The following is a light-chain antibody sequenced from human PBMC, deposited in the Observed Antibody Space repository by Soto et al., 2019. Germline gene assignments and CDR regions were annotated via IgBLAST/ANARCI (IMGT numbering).Light chain of an antibody. CDR3: CSYAVSSTFV. CDR1: SSDVGSYNL. CDR2: EGS. Sequence: QSVLTQPAYVSGSPGQSITISCTGTSSDVGSYNLVSWYQQHPGKATKLMIYEGSKRPSGVSNRFSGSKSGNTASLTISGLQAEDEADYYCCSYAVSSTFVFGGGTKLTVL. V-gene: IGLV2-23*01. J-gene: IGLJ2*01.